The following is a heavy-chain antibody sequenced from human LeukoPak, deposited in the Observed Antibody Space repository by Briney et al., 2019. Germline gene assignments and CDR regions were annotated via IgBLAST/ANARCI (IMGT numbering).Heavy chain of an antibody. J-gene: IGHJ6*02. CDR1: GFTFSDYY. Sequence: GGSLRLSCAASGFTFSDYYVTWIRQAPGRGLEWVSYISGVYDNIYYGDSVKGRFTISRDNAKNSVYLQMSSLRADDTAVYYCARGGAHGMDVWGQGTTVTVSS. CDR2: ISGVYDNI. V-gene: IGHV3-11*01. CDR3: ARGGAHGMDV. D-gene: IGHD1-26*01.